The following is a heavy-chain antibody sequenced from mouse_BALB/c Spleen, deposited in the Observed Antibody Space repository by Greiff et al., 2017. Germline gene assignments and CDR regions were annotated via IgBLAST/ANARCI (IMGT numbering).Heavy chain of an antibody. CDR2: IDPANGNT. Sequence: EVKLMESGAELVKPGASVKLSCTASGFNIKDTYMHWVKQRPEQGLEWIGRIDPANGNTKYDPKFQGKATITADTSSNTAYLQLSSLTSEDTAVYYCALVGDYWGQGTSVTVSS. V-gene: IGHV14-3*02. J-gene: IGHJ4*01. D-gene: IGHD2-10*02. CDR1: GFNIKDTY. CDR3: ALVGDY.